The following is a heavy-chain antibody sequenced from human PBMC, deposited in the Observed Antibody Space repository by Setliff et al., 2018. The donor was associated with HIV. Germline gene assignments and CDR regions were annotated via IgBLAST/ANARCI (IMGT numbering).Heavy chain of an antibody. CDR3: AKDPGRFGVVTPFDN. V-gene: IGHV3-30*02. D-gene: IGHD3-3*01. J-gene: IGHJ4*02. CDR2: IRSDGSNK. Sequence: AGGSLRLSCATSGLTFSNCGMHWVRQAPGKGLEWVASIRSDGSNKYYADSVTGRFTISRDDSKNTLYLQMNSLRAEDTALYYCAKDPGRFGVVTPFDNWGQGALVTVSS. CDR1: GLTFSNCG.